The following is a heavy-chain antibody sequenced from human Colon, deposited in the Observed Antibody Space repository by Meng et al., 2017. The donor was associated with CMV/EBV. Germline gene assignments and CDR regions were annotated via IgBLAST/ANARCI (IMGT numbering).Heavy chain of an antibody. J-gene: IGHJ5*02. D-gene: IGHD3-10*01. CDR1: RGAFRRDA. CDR3: AFRHGSGSLDP. Sequence: SGKGSRGAFRRDAVTWVRLAPGQGLKWVGDLIPVVDTANYAQKFLGTVTITANKFTDTAYMELTSLTSDDTAVYYCAFRHGSGSLDPWGQGTLVTVSS. CDR2: LIPVVDTA. V-gene: IGHV1-69*06.